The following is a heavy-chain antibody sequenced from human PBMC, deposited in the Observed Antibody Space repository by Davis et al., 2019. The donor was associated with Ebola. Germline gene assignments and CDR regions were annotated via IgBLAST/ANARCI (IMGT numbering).Heavy chain of an antibody. CDR2: INYDSGTI. CDR3: AKDTSNVWFDV. V-gene: IGHV3-48*01. D-gene: IGHD6-19*01. J-gene: IGHJ3*01. CDR1: GFAFAAYS. Sequence: GGSLRLSCAASGFAFAAYSMSWVRQAPGKGLEWISYINYDSGTIYYIDSVRGRFTISRDNSKNTLHLQMNSLRVEDTAIYYCAKDTSNVWFDVWGQGTMVTVAS.